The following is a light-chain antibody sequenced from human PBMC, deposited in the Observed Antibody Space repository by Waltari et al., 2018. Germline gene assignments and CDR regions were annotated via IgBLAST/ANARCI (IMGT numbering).Light chain of an antibody. J-gene: IGKJ4*01. Sequence: DIQRTQSPSSVSASVGDRVIITCRASQDISRWLAWYKQTPGKAPKFLIYDASTLQSGVPSRFSGTGSGTEFTLTISSLQPEDFATYYCQHGNTFPLTFGGGTKVEIK. CDR1: QDISRW. CDR3: QHGNTFPLT. CDR2: DAS. V-gene: IGKV1-12*01.